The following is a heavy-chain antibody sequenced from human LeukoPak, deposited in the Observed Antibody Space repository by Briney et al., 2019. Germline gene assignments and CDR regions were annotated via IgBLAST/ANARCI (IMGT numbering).Heavy chain of an antibody. Sequence: GGSLRLSCAASGFTFSSYWMHWVRQGPGKGLVWVSRINSDGSSTSYADSVKGRFTISRDNAKNTLYLQMNSLRAEDTAVYYCARDRGAYCSGGSCYSRNWFDPWGQGTLVTVSS. CDR2: INSDGSST. D-gene: IGHD2-15*01. V-gene: IGHV3-74*01. J-gene: IGHJ5*02. CDR1: GFTFSSYW. CDR3: ARDRGAYCSGGSCYSRNWFDP.